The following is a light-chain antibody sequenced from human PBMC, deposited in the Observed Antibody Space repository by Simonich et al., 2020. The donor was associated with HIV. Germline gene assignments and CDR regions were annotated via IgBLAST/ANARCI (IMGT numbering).Light chain of an antibody. V-gene: IGLV3-10*01. CDR1: ALPKKY. CDR2: EDS. J-gene: IGLJ3*02. Sequence: SYELTHPPSVSVSPGQPAMITCSGDALPKKYAYWYQQKSGQAPVLVIYEDSKRPSGIPERFSGSSSGKMATLTISGAQVEDEADYYCYSTDSSGNHRVFGGGTKLTVL. CDR3: YSTDSSGNHRV.